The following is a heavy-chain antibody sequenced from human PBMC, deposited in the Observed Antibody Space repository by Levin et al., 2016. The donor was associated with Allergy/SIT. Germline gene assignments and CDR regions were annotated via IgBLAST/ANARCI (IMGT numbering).Heavy chain of an antibody. CDR2: IYYSGST. Sequence: GSLRLSCTVSGGSISSSSYYWGWIRQPPGKGLEWIGSIYYSGSTYYKSSLKSRVTISVDTSKNQFSLKLSSVTAADTAVYYCARHNTGAFDPWGQGTLVTVSS. V-gene: IGHV4-39*01. J-gene: IGHJ5*02. CDR1: GGSISSSSYY. D-gene: IGHD7-27*01. CDR3: ARHNTGAFDP.